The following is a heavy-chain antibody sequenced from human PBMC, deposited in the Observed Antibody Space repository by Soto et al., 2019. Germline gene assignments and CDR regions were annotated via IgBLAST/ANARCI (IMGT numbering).Heavy chain of an antibody. Sequence: EGQLGESGGGLVQPGGSLRLSCAASGDSGFTFSDNHMDWVRQAPGKALEWVGRARNKVNSYTTAHAASVKGRFTISRDDSKKSLYLQMNGLKTEYTAMYFCARLMGTSFDLWGQGTLVTVSS. CDR3: ARLMGTSFDL. J-gene: IGHJ4*02. V-gene: IGHV3-72*01. CDR2: ARNKVNSYTT. CDR1: GDSGFTFSDNH. D-gene: IGHD2-8*01.